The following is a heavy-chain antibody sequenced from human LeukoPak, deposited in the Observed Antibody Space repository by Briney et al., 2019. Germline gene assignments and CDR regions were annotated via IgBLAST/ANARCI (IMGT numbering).Heavy chain of an antibody. J-gene: IGHJ4*02. V-gene: IGHV4-38-2*02. CDR1: GYSISSGYY. Sequence: PSETLSLTCTVSGYSISSGYYWGWIRQPPGKGLEWIGSIYHSGSTYYNPSLKSRVTISLDTSKNQFSLKLSSVTAADTAVYFCARDRKDSRGYYPRGRFDYWGQGTLVTVSS. CDR2: IYHSGST. CDR3: ARDRKDSRGYYPRGRFDY. D-gene: IGHD3-22*01.